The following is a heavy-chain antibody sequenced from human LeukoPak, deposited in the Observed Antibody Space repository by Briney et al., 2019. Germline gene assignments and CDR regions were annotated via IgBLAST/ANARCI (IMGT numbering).Heavy chain of an antibody. CDR1: GFTFSSYA. V-gene: IGHV3-23*01. D-gene: IGHD3-22*01. Sequence: RTGRSLRLSCAASGFTFSSYAISCVRQAPGKGLEWVSAISGSGGSTYYADSVKGRFTISRDNSKNTLYLQMNSLRAEDTAVYYCAHPGGYYYVYFQHWGQGTLVTVSS. CDR3: AHPGGYYYVYFQH. CDR2: ISGSGGST. J-gene: IGHJ1*01.